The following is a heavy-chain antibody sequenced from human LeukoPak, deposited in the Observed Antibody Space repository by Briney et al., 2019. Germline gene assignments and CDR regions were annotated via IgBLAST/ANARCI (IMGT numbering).Heavy chain of an antibody. Sequence: SETLSLTCAVYGGSFSGYYWSWIRQPPGKGLEWIGEINHSGSTNYNPSLKSRVTISVDTSKNQFSLKLSSVTAADTAAYYCARITGYSSGWYGRANWFDPWGQGTLVTVSS. CDR2: INHSGST. CDR1: GGSFSGYY. CDR3: ARITGYSSGWYGRANWFDP. J-gene: IGHJ5*02. D-gene: IGHD6-19*01. V-gene: IGHV4-34*01.